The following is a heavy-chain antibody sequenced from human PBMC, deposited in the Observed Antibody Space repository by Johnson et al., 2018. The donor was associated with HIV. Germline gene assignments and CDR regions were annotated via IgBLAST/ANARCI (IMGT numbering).Heavy chain of an antibody. CDR3: AKVARYGGSGWVDAFDI. CDR1: GFTFSDYY. D-gene: IGHD6-19*01. Sequence: QMQLVESGGGLVKPGGSLRLSCAASGFTFSDYYMSWIRQAPGKGLEWVSYISSSGSTIYYADSVQGRFTISRDNAKNSLSLQMNSLRADDTAVYYCAKVARYGGSGWVDAFDIWGQGTMVTVS. V-gene: IGHV3-11*04. CDR2: ISSSGSTI. J-gene: IGHJ3*02.